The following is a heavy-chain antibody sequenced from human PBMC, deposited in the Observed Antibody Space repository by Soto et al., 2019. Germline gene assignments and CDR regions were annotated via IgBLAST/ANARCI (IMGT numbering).Heavy chain of an antibody. V-gene: IGHV3-21*06. CDR3: ARDGLTFGGD. J-gene: IGHJ4*02. Sequence: EVHLVEAGGGLVKPGESLTLSCAASGFTFGSFTLNWVRQAPGKGLEWGSSISSSSAYIYYAESVKGRFTISRDNARSTLYLQMNSLRLDDTAVYFCARDGLTFGGDWGQGTLVAVSS. CDR1: GFTFGSFT. D-gene: IGHD3-16*01. CDR2: ISSSSAYI.